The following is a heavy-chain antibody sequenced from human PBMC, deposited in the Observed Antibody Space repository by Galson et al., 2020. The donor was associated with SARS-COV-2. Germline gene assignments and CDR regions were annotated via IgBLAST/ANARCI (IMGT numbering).Heavy chain of an antibody. CDR1: GYTLTELS. D-gene: IGHD6-19*01. J-gene: IGHJ6*04. V-gene: IGHV1-24*01. CDR2: FDPEDGET. Sequence: ASVTVSCKVSGYTLTELSMHWVRQATGTGLEWMGGFDPEDGETVYAQKFQGRVTMTEDTSTDTAYMELSSLRSKDTAVYYCATPFAVATVVYYYYCGMDGWGEGTTVTVSS. CDR3: ATPFAVATVVYYYYCGMDG.